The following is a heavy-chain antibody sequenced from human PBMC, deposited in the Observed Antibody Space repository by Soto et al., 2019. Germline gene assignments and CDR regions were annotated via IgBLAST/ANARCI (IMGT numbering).Heavy chain of an antibody. D-gene: IGHD3-9*01. CDR3: AKDVNNDILAGYYYY. J-gene: IGHJ4*02. CDR1: GFTFSSYG. V-gene: IGHV3-23*01. Sequence: EVPLLESGGGLVQPGGSLRLSCAASGFTFSSYGMSWVRQAPGKGLEWVSAIRGSSNTTYYADSVKGRFTISRDNSXXTLYLQMNSLRAEDTAIYYCAKDVNNDILAGYYYYWGQGTLVTVSS. CDR2: IRGSSNTT.